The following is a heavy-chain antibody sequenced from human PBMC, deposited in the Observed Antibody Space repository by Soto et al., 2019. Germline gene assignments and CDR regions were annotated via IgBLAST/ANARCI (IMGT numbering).Heavy chain of an antibody. V-gene: IGHV1-18*01. J-gene: IGHJ4*02. CDR1: GYTFTSYG. D-gene: IGHD6-13*01. Sequence: ASVKVSCKASGYTFTSYGISWVRQAPGQGLEWMGWISAYNGNTNYAQKLQGRVTMTTDTSTSTAYMELRSLRSDDTAVYYCARVFRQQLVRWYFDYWGQGTLVTVS. CDR2: ISAYNGNT. CDR3: ARVFRQQLVRWYFDY.